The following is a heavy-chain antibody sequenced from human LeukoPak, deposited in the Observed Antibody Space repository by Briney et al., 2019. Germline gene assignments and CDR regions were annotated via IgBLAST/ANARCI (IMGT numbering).Heavy chain of an antibody. J-gene: IGHJ3*02. Sequence: GASVNVSCKASGYTFTGYYMHWVRQAPGQGLEWMGRINPNSGGTNYAQKFQGRVTMTRDTSISTAYMELSRLRSDGTAVYYCARAVGAGGSDAFDIWGQGTMVTVSS. CDR3: ARAVGAGGSDAFDI. CDR2: INPNSGGT. D-gene: IGHD1-26*01. V-gene: IGHV1-2*06. CDR1: GYTFTGYY.